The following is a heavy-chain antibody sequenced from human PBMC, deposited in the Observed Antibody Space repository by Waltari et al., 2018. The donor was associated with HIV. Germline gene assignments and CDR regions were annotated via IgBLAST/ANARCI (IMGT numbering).Heavy chain of an antibody. CDR2: ISGSGATT. D-gene: IGHD6-6*01. V-gene: IGHV3-23*01. J-gene: IGHJ4*02. CDR3: AKRPSSSNLGWYFDY. Sequence: EVQLLESGGGLVQPGGSLRLSCAASGLPFINYDMPWVRQAPGKGLEWVSVISGSGATTYYAASVKGRFTISRDNSKNTLYLQISSLRAEDTAVYYCAKRPSSSNLGWYFDYWGQGTLVTVSS. CDR1: GLPFINYD.